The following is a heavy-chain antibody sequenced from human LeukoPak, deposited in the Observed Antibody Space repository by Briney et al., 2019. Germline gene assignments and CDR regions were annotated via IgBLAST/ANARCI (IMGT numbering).Heavy chain of an antibody. V-gene: IGHV1-2*04. CDR3: ARDSYSYGSRGFGY. CDR1: GYTFTGYY. J-gene: IGHJ4*02. Sequence: AASVKVSCKASGYTFTGYYMHWVRQAPGQGLEWMGWINPNSGGTNYAQKFQGWVTMTRDTSISTAYMELSRLRSDDTAVYYCARDSYSYGSRGFGYWGQGTLVTVSS. CDR2: INPNSGGT. D-gene: IGHD5-18*01.